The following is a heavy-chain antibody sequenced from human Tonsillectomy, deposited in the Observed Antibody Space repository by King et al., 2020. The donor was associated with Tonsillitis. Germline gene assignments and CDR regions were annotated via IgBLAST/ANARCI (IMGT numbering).Heavy chain of an antibody. Sequence: QVQLVESGAEVKKPGASVKVSCKASGYTFTGYYLHWVRQAPGQGPEWMGWINPNSGGTKYAQKFQGRVTMTRDTSISTAYLELRRLRSDDTAVYYCARDRWEVISYWDGGSSEYYYYYGMEVWGQGTTVTVSS. CDR2: INPNSGGT. CDR1: GYTFTGYY. V-gene: IGHV1-2*02. D-gene: IGHD1-26*01. CDR3: ARDRWEVISYWDGGSSEYYYYYGMEV. J-gene: IGHJ6*02.